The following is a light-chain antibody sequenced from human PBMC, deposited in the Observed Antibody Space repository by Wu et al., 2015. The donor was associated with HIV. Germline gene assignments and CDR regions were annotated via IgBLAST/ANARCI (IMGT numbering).Light chain of an antibody. V-gene: IGKV3-20*01. J-gene: IGKJ2*01. Sequence: EIVLTQSPATLSLSPGERASLSCRASQSVSSSLAWYQHKSGQAPRLLIYDASNRATGIPARFSGSGSGTDFTLTISRLEPEDFAVYYCQQYGSSPYTFGQGTKLEIK. CDR2: DAS. CDR1: QSVSSS. CDR3: QQYGSSPYT.